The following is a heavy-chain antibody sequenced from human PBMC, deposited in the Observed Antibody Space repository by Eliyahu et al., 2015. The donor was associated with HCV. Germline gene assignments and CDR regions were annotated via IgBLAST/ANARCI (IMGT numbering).Heavy chain of an antibody. CDR3: AKMAGSGYYGGAAGVDY. CDR2: ISGSGGST. D-gene: IGHD3-22*01. Sequence: EVQLLESGGGLVQPGGSLRLSCAASGFPFSSYAMSWVRQAPGKGLEWVSAISGSGGSTYYADSVKGRFTISRDNSKNTLYLQMNSLRAEDTAVYYCAKMAGSGYYGGAAGVDYWGQGTLVTVSS. J-gene: IGHJ4*02. V-gene: IGHV3-23*01. CDR1: GFPFSSYA.